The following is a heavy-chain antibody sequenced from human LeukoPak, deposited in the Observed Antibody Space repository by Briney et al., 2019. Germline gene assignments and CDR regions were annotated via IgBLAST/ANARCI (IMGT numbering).Heavy chain of an antibody. CDR3: LKVGESCDYVLCY. Sequence: GGSLRLSCAASGFTFSSYAMNWVRQAPGEGLELVSAMSSSVSSTYYTDSVKGRFTISRDNTKNTLYLQMNSLRAEVTAVDSCLKVGESCDYVLCYWGQGTLVTVSS. V-gene: IGHV3-23*01. J-gene: IGHJ4*02. D-gene: IGHD4-17*01. CDR1: GFTFSSYA. CDR2: MSSSVSST.